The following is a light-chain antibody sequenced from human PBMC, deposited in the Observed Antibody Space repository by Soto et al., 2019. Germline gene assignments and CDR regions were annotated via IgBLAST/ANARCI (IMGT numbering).Light chain of an antibody. CDR2: YDD. CDR1: SSNIGNNA. J-gene: IGLJ3*02. V-gene: IGLV1-36*01. Sequence: QSVLTQPPSVSDAPRQRVTISCSGSSSNIGNNAVNWYQQLPGKAPKLLIYYDDLLPSGVSDRFSGSKSGTSASLAISGLQSEDEADYYCAAWDDNLKGVVFGGGTKVTVL. CDR3: AAWDDNLKGVV.